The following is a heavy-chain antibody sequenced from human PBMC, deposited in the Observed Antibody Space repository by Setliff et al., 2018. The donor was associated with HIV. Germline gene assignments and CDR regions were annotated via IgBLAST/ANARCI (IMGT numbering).Heavy chain of an antibody. CDR1: GFTFSTYG. D-gene: IGHD6-13*01. V-gene: IGHV3-33*01. J-gene: IGHJ4*02. CDR2: IWYDGSNK. Sequence: PGGSLRLSCAASGFTFSTYGMHWVRQAPGKGLEWVAVIWYDGSNKYYADSVKGRFTISRDNSKNTLYLQMNSLRAEDTAVYYCARQRRAAAGPDYWGQGTLVTVSS. CDR3: ARQRRAAAGPDY.